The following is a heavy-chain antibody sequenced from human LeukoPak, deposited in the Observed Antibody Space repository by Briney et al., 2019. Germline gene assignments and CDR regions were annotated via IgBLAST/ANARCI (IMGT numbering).Heavy chain of an antibody. CDR2: MNPNSGNT. D-gene: IGHD2-15*01. V-gene: IGHV1-8*01. CDR1: GYTFTSYD. J-gene: IGHJ5*02. CDR3: ARGPGYCSGGSCYSFWFDP. Sequence: APVMVSCKASGYTFTSYDINWVRQATGQGLEWMGWMNPNSGNTGYAQKFQGRVTMTRNTSISTAYMELSSLRSEDTAVYYCARGPGYCSGGSCYSFWFDPWGQGTLVTVSS.